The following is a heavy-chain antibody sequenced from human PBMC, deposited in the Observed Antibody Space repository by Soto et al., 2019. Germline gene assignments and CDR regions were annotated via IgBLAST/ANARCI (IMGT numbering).Heavy chain of an antibody. D-gene: IGHD2-8*02. Sequence: PSETLSLTCAVYGGSLTGYYWSWIRKPPGKGLEWIGEINHTGSTSYNPSLKSRVTISVDTSKNQFSLRLNSLTAADTAVYYCAREPTPRVNPPGTGAYWGQGTQVTVSS. CDR3: AREPTPRVNPPGTGAY. V-gene: IGHV4-34*01. CDR1: GGSLTGYY. CDR2: INHTGST. J-gene: IGHJ4*02.